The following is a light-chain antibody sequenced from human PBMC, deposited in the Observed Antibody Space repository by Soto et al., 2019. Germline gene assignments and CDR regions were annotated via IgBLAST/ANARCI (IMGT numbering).Light chain of an antibody. CDR3: QQYNSWPPIT. CDR1: ESVSRN. J-gene: IGKJ5*01. V-gene: IGKV3-15*01. Sequence: EVVMTQSPATLSVSPGERATLSCRASESVSRNLAWYQQKPGQVPRLLIYDASTRATGIPDRFSGGGSGTEFTLTISSLQSEDFVVYYCQQYNSWPPITFGQGTRLEIK. CDR2: DAS.